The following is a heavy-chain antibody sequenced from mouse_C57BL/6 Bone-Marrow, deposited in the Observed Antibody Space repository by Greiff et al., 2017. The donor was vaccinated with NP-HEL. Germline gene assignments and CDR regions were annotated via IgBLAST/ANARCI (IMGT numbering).Heavy chain of an antibody. CDR2: IYPGGGYT. J-gene: IGHJ4*01. CDR1: GYTFTNYW. Sequence: VQQVESGAELVRPGTSVKMSCKASGYTFTNYWIGWAKQRPGHGLEWIGDIYPGGGYTNYNEKFKGKATLTADKSSSTAYMQFSSLTSEDSAIYYCARTGVATDYAMDYWGQGTSVTVSS. CDR3: ARTGVATDYAMDY. D-gene: IGHD1-1*01. V-gene: IGHV1-63*01.